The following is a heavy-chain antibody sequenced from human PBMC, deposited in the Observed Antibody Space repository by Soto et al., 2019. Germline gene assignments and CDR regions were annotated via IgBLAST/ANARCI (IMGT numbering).Heavy chain of an antibody. Sequence: SVKVSCKASRVAFNKFIVTWVRQAPGLGPEWVGGIIPVFGTANYAQKFQGRVTITADESTSTSYMEVNNLRSEDTAVYYCAKVRYSSPMGDYYGMDVWGQGTTVTVSS. CDR3: AKVRYSSPMGDYYGMDV. CDR1: RVAFNKFI. V-gene: IGHV1-69*13. D-gene: IGHD2-2*01. CDR2: IIPVFGTA. J-gene: IGHJ6*02.